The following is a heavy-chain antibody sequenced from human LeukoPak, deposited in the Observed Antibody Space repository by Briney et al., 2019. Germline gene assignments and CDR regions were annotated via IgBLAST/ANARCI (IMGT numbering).Heavy chain of an antibody. Sequence: GGSLRLSCAASGIAFSRYWMHWVRQAPGKGLVWISLVKLDGTVATYADSVRGRFTISRDNAKNTPYLQMNSLRAEDTAVYYCTTGLVSAFEIWGQGTVVTVSS. J-gene: IGHJ3*02. V-gene: IGHV3-74*01. CDR2: VKLDGTVA. CDR1: GIAFSRYW. D-gene: IGHD1-14*01. CDR3: TTGLVSAFEI.